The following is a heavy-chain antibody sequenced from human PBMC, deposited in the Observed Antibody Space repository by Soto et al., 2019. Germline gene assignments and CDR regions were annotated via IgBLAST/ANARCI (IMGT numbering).Heavy chain of an antibody. D-gene: IGHD2-15*01. CDR2: ISGSGYTT. Sequence: EVQVLESGGGLVQPGGSLRLSCAASGFTFGNFAMNWVRQAPGKGLEWVSSISGSGYTTYYADSVKGRFTISRDNSKHTLYLQMNTLRAEDTAVYYCWGTPYYYYHMDVWCKGTTVTVSS. J-gene: IGHJ6*03. CDR1: GFTFGNFA. CDR3: WGTPYYYYHMDV. V-gene: IGHV3-23*01.